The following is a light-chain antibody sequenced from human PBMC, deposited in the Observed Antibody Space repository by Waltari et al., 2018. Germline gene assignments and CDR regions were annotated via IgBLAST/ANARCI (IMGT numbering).Light chain of an antibody. CDR1: KLGEKF. Sequence: SYELTQPPSVSVSPGQTASITCSGHKLGEKFTSWYQQKPGQSPILLIHQEIKRPSGIPERFSGSSSGNTATLTISGTQTLDEADYYCQAWDSSTLVVFGGGTKLTVL. CDR3: QAWDSSTLVV. J-gene: IGLJ2*01. V-gene: IGLV3-1*01. CDR2: QEI.